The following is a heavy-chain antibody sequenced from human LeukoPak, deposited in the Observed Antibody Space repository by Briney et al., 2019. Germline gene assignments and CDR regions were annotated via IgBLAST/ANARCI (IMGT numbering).Heavy chain of an antibody. D-gene: IGHD5-18*01. J-gene: IGHJ4*02. V-gene: IGHV3-30*02. CDR1: GFTFSSYG. CDR3: ASLVWIQLWSFDY. Sequence: GGSLRLSCAASGFTFSSYGMHWVGQAPGKGLEGVSFIRYDGSNKYYADSVKGRFTISRDNSKTTLYLQMNSLRAEDTAVYYCASLVWIQLWSFDYWGQGTLVTVSS. CDR2: IRYDGSNK.